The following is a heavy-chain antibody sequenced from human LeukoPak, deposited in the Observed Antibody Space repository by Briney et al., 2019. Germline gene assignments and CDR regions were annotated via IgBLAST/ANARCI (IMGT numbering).Heavy chain of an antibody. CDR2: INHSGST. D-gene: IGHD3-10*01. V-gene: IGHV4-34*01. CDR3: ARGRTRSQPILLWFRELSA. J-gene: IGHJ5*02. Sequence: SGTLSLTCAVYGGSFSGYYWSWIRQPPGKGLEWIGEINHSGSTNYNPSLKSRATISVDTSKNQFSLKLSSVTAADTAVYYCARGRTRSQPILLWFRELSAWGQGTLVTVSS. CDR1: GGSFSGYY.